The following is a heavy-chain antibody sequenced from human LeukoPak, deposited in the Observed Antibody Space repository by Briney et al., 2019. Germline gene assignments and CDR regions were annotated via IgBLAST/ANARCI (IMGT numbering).Heavy chain of an antibody. D-gene: IGHD5-24*01. CDR1: GGSISSSSYY. CDR2: IYHSGST. J-gene: IGHJ4*02. V-gene: IGHV4-39*07. CDR3: ARDRVEMATAGFDY. Sequence: SETLSLTCTVSGGSISSSSYYWGWIRQPPGKGLEWIGGIYHSGSTYYNPSLKSRVTISVDTSKNQFSLKLSSVTAADTAVYYCARDRVEMATAGFDYWGQGTLVTVSS.